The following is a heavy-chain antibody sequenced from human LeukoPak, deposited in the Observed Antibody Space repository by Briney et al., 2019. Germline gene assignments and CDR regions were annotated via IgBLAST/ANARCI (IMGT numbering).Heavy chain of an antibody. D-gene: IGHD2-2*02. CDR3: TLYNH. J-gene: IGHJ5*02. CDR2: INPGNGDT. Sequence: ASVKVSCKASGGTFSTYGINWVRQAPGQGLEWVGCINPGNGDTRYGPEFQGRVTISSDTSASTAYMELRILRSEDMAVYYCTLYNHWGQGTLVTVSS. V-gene: IGHV1-3*03. CDR1: GGTFSTYG.